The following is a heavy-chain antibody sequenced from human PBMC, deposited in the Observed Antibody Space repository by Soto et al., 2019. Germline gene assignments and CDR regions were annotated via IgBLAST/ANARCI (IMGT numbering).Heavy chain of an antibody. CDR1: EFTFSNYG. CDR3: AKDTYDFSSSGYYVFDC. D-gene: IGHD3-22*01. J-gene: IGHJ4*02. V-gene: IGHV3-30*18. Sequence: ALRLSCAASEFTFSNYGIHWVRQAPGKGLEWVAAISHDGNYQNYVDSVKGRFTISRDNSKNMLYLQMNSLRAEDTAVYYCAKDTYDFSSSGYYVFDCWGQGTLVTVSS. CDR2: ISHDGNYQ.